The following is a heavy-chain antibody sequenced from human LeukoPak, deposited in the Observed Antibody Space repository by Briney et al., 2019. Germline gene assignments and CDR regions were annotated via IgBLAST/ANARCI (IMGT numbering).Heavy chain of an antibody. D-gene: IGHD3-22*01. V-gene: IGHV1-46*01. J-gene: IGHJ3*02. CDR3: ARDSESRSYYIGDAFDI. CDR2: INPSGGST. CDR1: GYTFSSYY. Sequence: ASVKVSCKASGYTFSSYYMHWVRQAPGQGLEWMGIINPSGGSTSFAQKFQGKLIMTRDMSTSTVYMELTSLRSEDTAVYYFARDSESRSYYIGDAFDIWGQGTMVTVSS.